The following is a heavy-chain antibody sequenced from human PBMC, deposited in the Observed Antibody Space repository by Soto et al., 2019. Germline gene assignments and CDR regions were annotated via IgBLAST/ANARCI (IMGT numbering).Heavy chain of an antibody. Sequence: QVQLQQWGAGLLKPSETLSLTCAVYGRSFSGYYWSWIRQPPGKGLEWIGEINHSGSTNYNPSLRSRVTIPVDTSKNHFSLKLSSLTAADTAVYYCARAYGGDVFDYWGQGTLVTVSS. CDR1: GRSFSGYY. CDR3: ARAYGGDVFDY. CDR2: INHSGST. J-gene: IGHJ4*02. D-gene: IGHD2-21*01. V-gene: IGHV4-34*01.